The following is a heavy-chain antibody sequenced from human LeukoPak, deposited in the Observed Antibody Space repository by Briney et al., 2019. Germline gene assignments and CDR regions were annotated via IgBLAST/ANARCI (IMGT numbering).Heavy chain of an antibody. J-gene: IGHJ4*02. CDR2: ISGSGGST. CDR1: GFTFSSYA. CDR3: AKDHRRTIFGVVISPSHFDY. V-gene: IGHV3-23*01. D-gene: IGHD3-3*01. Sequence: GGSLRLSCAASGFTFSSYAMSWVRQAPGKGLEWVSAISGSGGSTYYADSVKGRFTISRDNSKNTLYLQMNSLRAEDTAVYYCAKDHRRTIFGVVISPSHFDYWGQGTLVTVSS.